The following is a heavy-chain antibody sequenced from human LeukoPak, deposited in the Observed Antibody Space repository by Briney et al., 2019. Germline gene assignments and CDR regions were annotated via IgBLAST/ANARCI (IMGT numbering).Heavy chain of an antibody. D-gene: IGHD3-22*01. CDR2: IKQDGNEK. CDR3: ARARTDSSGYYRWGNYFDY. Sequence: GGSLRLSCAASGFRFNTYWMSWVRQAPGKGLEWVANIKQDGNEKYYADSVKGRFTISRDNAKNSLYLQMNSLRAEDTAVYYCARARTDSSGYYRWGNYFDYWGQGTLVTVSS. CDR1: GFRFNTYW. J-gene: IGHJ4*02. V-gene: IGHV3-7*01.